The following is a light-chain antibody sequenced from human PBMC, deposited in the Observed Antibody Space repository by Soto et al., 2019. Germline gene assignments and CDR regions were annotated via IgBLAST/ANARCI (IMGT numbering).Light chain of an antibody. J-gene: IGKJ1*01. CDR2: GAS. CDR3: QQYGSSPRT. Sequence: EIVLTQSPGTLSLSPGERATLSCRASQSVSSNFLAWYQQKPGQAPRLLIYGASNRATGIPDRFIGSGSETDFTLTISRLEPEDYVVYYCQQYGSSPRTFGQGTKVEIK. CDR1: QSVSSNF. V-gene: IGKV3-20*01.